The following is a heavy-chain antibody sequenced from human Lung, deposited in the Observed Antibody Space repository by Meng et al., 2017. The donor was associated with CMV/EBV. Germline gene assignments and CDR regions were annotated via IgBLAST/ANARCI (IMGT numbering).Heavy chain of an antibody. CDR1: GFSPSTSGVG. CDR3: AHTSYYDFWSGYPKGYYFDY. D-gene: IGHD3-3*01. J-gene: IGHJ4*02. Sequence: QITLKESGPTLVKPTQTLTLTCTFSGFSPSTSGVGVGWIRQPPGKALEWLALIYWDDDKRYSPSLKSRLTITKDTSKNQVVLTMTNMDPVDTATYYCAHTSYYDFWSGYPKGYYFDYWGQGTLVTVSS. V-gene: IGHV2-5*02. CDR2: IYWDDDK.